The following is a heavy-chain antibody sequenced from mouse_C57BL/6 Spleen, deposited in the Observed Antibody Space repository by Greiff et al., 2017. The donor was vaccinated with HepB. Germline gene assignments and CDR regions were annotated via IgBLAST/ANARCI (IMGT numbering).Heavy chain of an antibody. CDR1: GFNIKDDY. Sequence: EVQLQQSGAELVRPGASVKLSCTASGFNIKDDYMHWVKQRPEQGLEWIGWIDPENGDTEYASKFQGKATITADTSSNTAYLQLSSLTSEDTAVYSCTTGAGSRWFAYWGQGTLVTVSA. CDR3: TTGAGSRWFAY. D-gene: IGHD1-1*01. J-gene: IGHJ3*01. V-gene: IGHV14-4*01. CDR2: IDPENGDT.